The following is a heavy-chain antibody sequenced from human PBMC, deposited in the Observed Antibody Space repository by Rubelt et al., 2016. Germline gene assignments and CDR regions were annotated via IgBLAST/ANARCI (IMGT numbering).Heavy chain of an antibody. CDR2: INPNSGGT. J-gene: IGHJ4*02. D-gene: IGHD6-13*01. CDR3: ARVGSWYYDY. Sequence: QVQLVQSGAEVKKPGASVKVSCKASGYTFTGYYMHWVRQAPGQGLEWMGWINPNSGGTNLAQKFQGRVNMTRDTSISTAYMELSRLRSDDTAVYYCARVGSWYYDYWGQGTLVTVSS. CDR1: GYTFTGYY. V-gene: IGHV1-2*02.